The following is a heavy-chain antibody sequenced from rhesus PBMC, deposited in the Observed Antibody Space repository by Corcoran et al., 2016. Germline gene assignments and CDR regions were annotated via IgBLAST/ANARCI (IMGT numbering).Heavy chain of an antibody. CDR1: GASIRLFY. J-gene: IGHJ4*01. Sequence: QLQLQESGPGLVKLSETLSLTCGVSGASIRLFYWIWIRQPPRKGLDWTERISGSGGATASNTSLKVCGPISKDTAKNDFSLELNSETAGDTAVYYCARDRAVTRPFDSWGQGVLVTVSS. CDR3: ARDRAVTRPFDS. D-gene: IGHD4-23*01. CDR2: ISGSGGAT. V-gene: IGHV4-173*01.